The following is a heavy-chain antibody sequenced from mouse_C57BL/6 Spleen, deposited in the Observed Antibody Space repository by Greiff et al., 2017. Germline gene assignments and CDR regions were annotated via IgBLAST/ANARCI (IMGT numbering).Heavy chain of an antibody. V-gene: IGHV3-6*01. Sequence: EVQLVESGPGLVKPSQSLSLTCSVTGYSITSGYYWNWIRQFPGNKLEWMGYISYDGSNNYNPSLKNRISITRDTSKNQFFLKLNSVTTEDTATYYCARENDYDARWFAYWGQGTLVTVSA. J-gene: IGHJ3*01. CDR3: ARENDYDARWFAY. D-gene: IGHD2-4*01. CDR2: ISYDGSN. CDR1: GYSITSGYY.